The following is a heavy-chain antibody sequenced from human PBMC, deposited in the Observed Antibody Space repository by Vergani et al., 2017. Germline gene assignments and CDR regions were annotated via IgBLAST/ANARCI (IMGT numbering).Heavy chain of an antibody. J-gene: IGHJ4*02. Sequence: EVQLVESGGGLVKPGESLRLSCAASGFTFSTYTMNWVRQAPGKGLEWVSSISSGSSMYYADSVKGRFTISRDNAKNSLCLEMNSLRAEDTAVYYCARDYYGDYYFDYWGRGTLVTVSS. CDR3: ARDYYGDYYFDY. CDR1: GFTFSTYT. D-gene: IGHD4-17*01. V-gene: IGHV3-21*01. CDR2: ISSGSSM.